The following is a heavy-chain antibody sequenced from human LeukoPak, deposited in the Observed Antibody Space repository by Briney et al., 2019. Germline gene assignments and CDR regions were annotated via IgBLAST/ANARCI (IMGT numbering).Heavy chain of an antibody. CDR1: GYTFTSYA. J-gene: IGHJ5*02. CDR3: ARGLRAAAGTLDNWFDP. V-gene: IGHV1-3*01. CDR2: INAGNGNT. Sequence: ASVKVSCKASGYTFTSYAMHWVRQAPGQRLEWMGWINAGNGNTKHSQKFQGSVTITRDTSASTAYMELSSLRSEDTAVYYCARGLRAAAGTLDNWFDPWGQGTLVTVSS. D-gene: IGHD6-13*01.